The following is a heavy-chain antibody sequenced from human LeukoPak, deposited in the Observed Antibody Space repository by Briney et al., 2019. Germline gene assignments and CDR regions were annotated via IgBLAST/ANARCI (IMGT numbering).Heavy chain of an antibody. CDR2: INPNSGGT. Sequence: GASVKVSCKASGYTFTGYYMHWVRQAPGQGLEWMGWINPNSGGTNYAQKFQGRVTMTRDTSISTAYMELSRLRSDDTAVYYCARDSNHYDFWSGYYTGVNWFDPWGQGTLVTVSS. CDR3: ARDSNHYDFWSGYYTGVNWFDP. J-gene: IGHJ5*02. CDR1: GYTFTGYY. D-gene: IGHD3-3*01. V-gene: IGHV1-2*02.